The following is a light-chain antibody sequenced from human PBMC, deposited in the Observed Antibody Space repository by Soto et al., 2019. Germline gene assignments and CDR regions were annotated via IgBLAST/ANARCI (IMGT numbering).Light chain of an antibody. V-gene: IGKV4-1*01. Sequence: DIVMTQSPDSLAVSLGERATINCKSSQSVLSSSNNKNYLSWFQQKPGKPPKLLIYWASTRKSGVPDRFSGSGSGTDFTLTISSLQAEDVAVYYCQQYHSDPITFGQGTRLENK. CDR1: QSVLSSSNNKNY. CDR3: QQYHSDPIT. CDR2: WAS. J-gene: IGKJ5*01.